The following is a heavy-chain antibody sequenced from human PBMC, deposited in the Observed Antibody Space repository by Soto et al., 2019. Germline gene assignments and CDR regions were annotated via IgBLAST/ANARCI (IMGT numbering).Heavy chain of an antibody. CDR2: IIPIFATP. V-gene: IGHV1-69*06. J-gene: IGHJ6*02. Sequence: QVQLMRSGAEVRKPGSSVTVSCKASGGTFSSNPISWVRQAPGQGLEWMGGIIPIFATPHYARRFLDRVTLTADRSTNTAYMELTGLTSEDTAIYYGARDLSAVKRFDSFKYSRMDVWGQGPTVTVS. D-gene: IGHD3-3*01. CDR1: GGTFSSNP. CDR3: ARDLSAVKRFDSFKYSRMDV.